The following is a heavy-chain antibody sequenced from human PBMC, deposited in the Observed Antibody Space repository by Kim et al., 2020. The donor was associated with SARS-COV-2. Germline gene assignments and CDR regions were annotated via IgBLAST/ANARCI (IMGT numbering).Heavy chain of an antibody. Sequence: GGSLRLSCAASGFTFSSSAMNWVRQAPGKGLEWVSRISSSGNSKYYADSVTGRVTISSANDETKMILHLQSLRLEDTDISYCAWRRDPGTSVSCGEGTLV. CDR2: ISSSGNSK. V-gene: IGHV3-48*03. D-gene: IGHD3-10*01. CDR3: AWRRDPGTSVS. CDR1: GFTFSSSA. J-gene: IGHJ5*02.